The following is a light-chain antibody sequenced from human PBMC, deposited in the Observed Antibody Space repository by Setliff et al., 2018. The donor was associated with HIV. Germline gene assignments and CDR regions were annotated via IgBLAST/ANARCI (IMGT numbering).Light chain of an antibody. Sequence: SVLTQPPSVSAAPGQTVTISCSGRTSNIGNNYVSWYQHVPGKVPRILIYDTTKRHSGIPDRFSGSKSDTSAALAITGLQTGDEAAYYCATWDGRLSVYVFGSGTKVTVL. CDR1: TSNIGNNY. CDR3: ATWDGRLSVYV. CDR2: DTT. J-gene: IGLJ1*01. V-gene: IGLV1-51*01.